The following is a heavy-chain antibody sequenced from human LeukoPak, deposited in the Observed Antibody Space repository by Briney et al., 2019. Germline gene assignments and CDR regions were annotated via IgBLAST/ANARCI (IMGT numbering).Heavy chain of an antibody. V-gene: IGHV3-23*01. CDR2: ISSSGSTI. Sequence: AGGSLRLSCAASGFTFSSYAMSWVRQAPGKGLEWVSYISSSGSTIYYADSVKGRFTISRDNSKNTLYLQMNSLRAEDTAVYYCAKLASSGYSGYDSDYWGQGTLVTVSS. D-gene: IGHD5-12*01. CDR1: GFTFSSYA. J-gene: IGHJ4*02. CDR3: AKLASSGYSGYDSDY.